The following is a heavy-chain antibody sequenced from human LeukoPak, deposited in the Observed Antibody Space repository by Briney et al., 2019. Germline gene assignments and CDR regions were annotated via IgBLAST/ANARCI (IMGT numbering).Heavy chain of an antibody. CDR1: GGTFSSYA. CDR3: ARSYDSSSRRLDY. Sequence: GASVKVSCKASGGTFSSYAISWVRQAPGQGLEWMGWINPNSGGTNYAQKFQGRVTMTRDTSISTAYMELSRLRSDDTAVYYCARSYDSSSRRLDYWGQGTLVTVSS. CDR2: INPNSGGT. V-gene: IGHV1-2*02. D-gene: IGHD3-22*01. J-gene: IGHJ4*02.